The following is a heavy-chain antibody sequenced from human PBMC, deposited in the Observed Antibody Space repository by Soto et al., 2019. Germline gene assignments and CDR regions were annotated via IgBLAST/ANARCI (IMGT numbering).Heavy chain of an antibody. CDR2: IYYSDST. CDR1: GGSISSYY. J-gene: IGHJ4*02. CDR3: ARVVLDSSSQRRVDY. Sequence: QVQLQESGPGLEKPSETLSLTCTVSGGSISSYYWSWIRQPPGQGLEWIGYIYYSDSTNNNPSLKSRGPISVDTSKNQFSLKLSSVTAADTAVYYCARVVLDSSSQRRVDYWGQGTLVTGSS. V-gene: IGHV4-59*01. D-gene: IGHD6-6*01.